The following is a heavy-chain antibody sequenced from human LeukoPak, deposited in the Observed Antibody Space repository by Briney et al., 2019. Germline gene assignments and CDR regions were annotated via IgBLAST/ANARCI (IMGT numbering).Heavy chain of an antibody. Sequence: GGSLRLSCAASGFTFSSYEMNWVRQAPGKGLEWVSYISSSGSTIYYADSVKGRFTISRDNAKNSLYLQMNSLRAEDTAVYYCARRAIIAAAGIDYWGQGTLVTVSS. J-gene: IGHJ4*02. CDR3: ARRAIIAAAGIDY. V-gene: IGHV3-48*03. D-gene: IGHD6-13*01. CDR1: GFTFSSYE. CDR2: ISSSGSTI.